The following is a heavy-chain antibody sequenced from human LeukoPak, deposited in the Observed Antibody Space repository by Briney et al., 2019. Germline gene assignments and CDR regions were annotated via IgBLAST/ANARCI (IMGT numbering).Heavy chain of an antibody. CDR3: ARVDDSSGYYFYLGSYNWFDP. V-gene: IGHV3-7*01. J-gene: IGHJ5*02. CDR2: IKQDGSEK. D-gene: IGHD3-22*01. CDR1: GVTFSSYW. Sequence: GGSLRLSCAASGVTFSSYWISWVCQAPGKGLEWVANIKQDGSEKYYVDSVKGRFTISRDNAKNSLYLQTNSLRAEDTAVYYCARVDDSSGYYFYLGSYNWFDPWGQGTLVTVSS.